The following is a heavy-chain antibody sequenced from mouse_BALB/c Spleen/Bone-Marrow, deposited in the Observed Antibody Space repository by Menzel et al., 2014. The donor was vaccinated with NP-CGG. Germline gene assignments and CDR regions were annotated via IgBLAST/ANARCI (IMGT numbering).Heavy chain of an antibody. J-gene: IGHJ4*01. D-gene: IGHD2-3*01. Sequence: EVQVVESGGGLVQPGGSLTLSCATSGFTFTDYYMNWVRQPPGKALEWLGFIRNRANGYTTEFSASVKGLFTISRDKSQSILYLQINTLRAENSATYYCARYDGYSDNAMDYWGQGTSVTVSS. CDR3: ARYDGYSDNAMDY. V-gene: IGHV7-3*02. CDR2: IRNRANGYTT. CDR1: GFTFTDYY.